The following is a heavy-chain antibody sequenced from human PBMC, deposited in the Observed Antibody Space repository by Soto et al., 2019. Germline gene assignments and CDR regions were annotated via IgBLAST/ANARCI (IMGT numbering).Heavy chain of an antibody. V-gene: IGHV1-69*13. CDR3: ASSGSHFSPVDY. Sequence: ASVKVSCKASGGTFSSYAISWVRQAPGQGLEWMGGIIPIFGTANYAQKFQGRVTITADESTSTAYMELSSLRSEDTAVYYCASSGSHFSPVDYWGQGILVTVSS. CDR1: GGTFSSYA. J-gene: IGHJ4*02. D-gene: IGHD1-26*01. CDR2: IIPIFGTA.